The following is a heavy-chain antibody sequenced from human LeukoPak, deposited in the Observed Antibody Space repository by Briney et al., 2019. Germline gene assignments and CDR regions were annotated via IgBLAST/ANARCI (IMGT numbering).Heavy chain of an antibody. CDR1: GGSIASGDYS. CDR2: IYYSGST. J-gene: IGHJ4*02. CDR3: ARNYYDRSGYYRALDY. Sequence: PSETLSLTCAVSGGSIASGDYSWSWIRQPPGKGLEWIGYIYYSGSTYYNPSLKSRLSISVYTSKNQFSLKLSSVAAADTAVYYCARNYYDRSGYYRALDYWGQGTLVIVSS. D-gene: IGHD3-22*01. V-gene: IGHV4-30-4*07.